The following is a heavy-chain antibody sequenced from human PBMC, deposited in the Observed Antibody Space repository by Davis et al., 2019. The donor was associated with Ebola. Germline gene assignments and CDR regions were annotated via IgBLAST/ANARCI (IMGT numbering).Heavy chain of an antibody. V-gene: IGHV1-2*04. Sequence: AASVKVSCKASGYTFTSYDINWVRQAPGQGLEWMGWINPKSGGTNYGQKFQGWVTMTRDTSISTAYMELSRLRSDDTAVYYCARDNDLGAFDIWGQGTMVTVSS. D-gene: IGHD3-3*01. CDR2: INPKSGGT. J-gene: IGHJ3*02. CDR1: GYTFTSYD. CDR3: ARDNDLGAFDI.